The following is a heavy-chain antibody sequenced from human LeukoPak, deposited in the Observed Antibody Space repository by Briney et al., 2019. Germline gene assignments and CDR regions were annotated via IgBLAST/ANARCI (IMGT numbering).Heavy chain of an antibody. Sequence: PGGSLRLSCAASGFTFSSYGMHWVRQAPGKGLEGVAFIRYDGSNKYYADSVKGRLTISRDNSKNTLYLQMNSLRAEDTAVYYCAKSRGYSYGYPFDYWGQGTLVTVSS. V-gene: IGHV3-30*02. CDR3: AKSRGYSYGYPFDY. J-gene: IGHJ4*02. CDR1: GFTFSSYG. CDR2: IRYDGSNK. D-gene: IGHD5-18*01.